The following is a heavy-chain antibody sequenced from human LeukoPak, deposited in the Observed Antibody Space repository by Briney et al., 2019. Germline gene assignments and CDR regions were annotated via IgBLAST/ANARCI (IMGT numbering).Heavy chain of an antibody. CDR1: GYTFTGYY. V-gene: IGHV1-2*02. D-gene: IGHD5-18*01. CDR3: ARDRVIGGYSYGYDAFDI. CDR2: INPNSGGT. J-gene: IGHJ3*02. Sequence: ASVKVSCKASGYTFTGYYMHWVRQAPGQGLEWMGWINPNSGGTNYAQKFQGRVTMTRDTSISTAYMELSRLRSDDTAVYYCARDRVIGGYSYGYDAFDIWGRGTMVTVSS.